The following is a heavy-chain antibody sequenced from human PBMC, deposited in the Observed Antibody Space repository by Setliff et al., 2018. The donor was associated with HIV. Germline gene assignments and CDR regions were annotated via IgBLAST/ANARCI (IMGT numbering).Heavy chain of an antibody. CDR3: VRMISYSPYFDY. D-gene: IGHD1-26*01. V-gene: IGHV2-70*10. J-gene: IGHJ4*02. CDR2: IDWDDDK. CDR1: GGSISSDNYY. Sequence: TLSLTCTVSGGSISSDNYYWSWIRQPAGKGLEWIARIDWDDDKYYSTSLKTRLTISKDTSKNQVVLKMTNMDPVDTATYYCVRMISYSPYFDYWGQGTLVTVSS.